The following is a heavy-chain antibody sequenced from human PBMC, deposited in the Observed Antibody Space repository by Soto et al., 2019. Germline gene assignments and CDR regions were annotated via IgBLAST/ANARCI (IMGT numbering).Heavy chain of an antibody. V-gene: IGHV4-34*01. Sequence: TSETLSLTCAVYGGSFSGYYWTWIRQPPGTGLEWIGEINHSGSTNYNPSLKSRVTISVDTSKNQFSLKLSSVTAADTAVYYCARPTRQWLGLRYYYGMDVWGQGTTVTVS. D-gene: IGHD6-19*01. CDR3: ARPTRQWLGLRYYYGMDV. CDR1: GGSFSGYY. CDR2: INHSGST. J-gene: IGHJ6*02.